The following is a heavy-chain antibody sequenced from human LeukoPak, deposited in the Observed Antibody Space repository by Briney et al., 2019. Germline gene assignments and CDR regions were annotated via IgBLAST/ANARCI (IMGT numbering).Heavy chain of an antibody. CDR2: TNHSGST. CDR1: GGSFSGYY. D-gene: IGHD2-2*01. Sequence: SETLSLTCAVYGGSFSGYYWSWIRQPPGKGLEWIGETNHSGSTNYNPSLKSRVTISVDTSKNQFSPKLRSVTAADRAVYYCARGRTGYQLLPTKKDYSYYYVDVWDKGTTVTVSS. V-gene: IGHV4-34*01. CDR3: ARGRTGYQLLPTKKDYSYYYVDV. J-gene: IGHJ6*03.